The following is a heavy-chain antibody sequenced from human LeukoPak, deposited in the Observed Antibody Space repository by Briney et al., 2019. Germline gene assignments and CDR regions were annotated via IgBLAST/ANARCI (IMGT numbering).Heavy chain of an antibody. Sequence: ASVKVSCKASGYTFTRNAISWLRQAPGQGLEWMGWISGHNGNTSHAQKVQGRVTMTIDTSTTTAYMELRSLRSDDTAVYYCASAPLHYYDSPEADYWGQGTLVTVSS. V-gene: IGHV1-18*01. CDR3: ASAPLHYYDSPEADY. J-gene: IGHJ4*02. CDR2: ISGHNGNT. CDR1: GYTFTRNA. D-gene: IGHD3-22*01.